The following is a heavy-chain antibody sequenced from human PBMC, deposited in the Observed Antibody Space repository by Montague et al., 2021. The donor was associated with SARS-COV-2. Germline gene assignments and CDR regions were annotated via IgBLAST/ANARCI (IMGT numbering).Heavy chain of an antibody. Sequence: PALVKPTQTLTLTCTFSGFSLSTSGMCVSWIRQPPGKALEWLTLIDWDDDKYYSTSLKTRLTISKDTSKNQVVLTMTNMDPVDTATYYCARSYGTTVLTRAFDYWGQGTPVTVSS. CDR1: GFSLSTSGMC. D-gene: IGHD4-23*01. J-gene: IGHJ4*02. CDR2: IDWDDDK. V-gene: IGHV2-70*01. CDR3: ARSYGTTVLTRAFDY.